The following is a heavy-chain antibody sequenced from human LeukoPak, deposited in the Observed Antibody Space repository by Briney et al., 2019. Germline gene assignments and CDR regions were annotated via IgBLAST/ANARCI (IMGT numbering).Heavy chain of an antibody. CDR2: IYSGGST. J-gene: IGHJ6*03. Sequence: GGSLRLSCAASGFTVSSNYMSWVRQAPGKGLEWVSVIYSGGSTYYADSVKGRFTISRDNSKNTLYLQMNSPRAEDTAVYYCARLSYYYYMDVWGKGTTVTVSS. V-gene: IGHV3-53*01. CDR3: ARLSYYYYMDV. CDR1: GFTVSSNY.